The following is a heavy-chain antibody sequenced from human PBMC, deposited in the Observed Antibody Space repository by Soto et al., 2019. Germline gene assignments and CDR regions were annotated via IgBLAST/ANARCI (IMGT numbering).Heavy chain of an antibody. CDR1: GFTFSSYG. V-gene: IGHV3-30*18. J-gene: IGHJ6*02. CDR3: AKDAGLDLGMDV. CDR2: ISYDGSNK. Sequence: QVQLVESGGGVVQPGRSLRLSCAASGFTFSSYGMHWVRQAPGKGLEWVAVISYDGSNKYYADSVKGRFTISRDNSKNTLYLQMNSLRAEDTAVYYCAKDAGLDLGMDVWGQGTTVTVSS. D-gene: IGHD2-2*03.